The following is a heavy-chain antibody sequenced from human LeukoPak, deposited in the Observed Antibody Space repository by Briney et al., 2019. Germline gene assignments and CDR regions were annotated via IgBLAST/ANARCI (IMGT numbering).Heavy chain of an antibody. CDR2: INHSGST. J-gene: IGHJ5*01. CDR1: GGSIRSGDYS. V-gene: IGHV4-30-2*01. D-gene: IGHD5-18*01. CDR3: ARNSRGYSYGYWFAY. Sequence: SQTLSLTCTVSGGSIRSGDYSWNWIRQPPGKGLEWIGEINHSGSTNYNPSLKSRVTISVDTSKNQFSLRLSSVTAADTAVYYCARNSRGYSYGYWFAYWGQGTLVTVSS.